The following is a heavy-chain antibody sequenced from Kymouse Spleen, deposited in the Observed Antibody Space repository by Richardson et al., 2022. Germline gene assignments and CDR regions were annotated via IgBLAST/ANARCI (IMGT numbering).Heavy chain of an antibody. CDR3: ARGRYYGSGPPPFDY. Sequence: QVQLQQWGAGLLKPSETLSLTCAVYGGSFSGYYWSWIRQPPGKGLEWIGEINHSGSTNYNPSLKSRVTISVDTSKNQFSLKLSSVTAADTAVYYCARGRYYGSGPPPFDYWGQGTLVTVSS. D-gene: IGHD3-10*01. V-gene: IGHV4-34*01. CDR2: INHSGST. J-gene: IGHJ4*02. CDR1: GGSFSGYY.